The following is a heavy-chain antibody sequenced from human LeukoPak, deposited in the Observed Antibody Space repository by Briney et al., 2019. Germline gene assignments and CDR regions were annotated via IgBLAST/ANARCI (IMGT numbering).Heavy chain of an antibody. CDR1: GFTFSTCA. J-gene: IGHJ4*02. D-gene: IGHD6-13*01. V-gene: IGHV3-23*01. Sequence: GGSLRLSCAASGFTFSTCAMSWVRQAPGQGLEWVSAISNGGSTYYPASVKGRFTISRDNSKNTLYLQMNSLRAEDTAVYYCAKDLGIAAAYFDYWGQGTLVTVSS. CDR2: ISNGGST. CDR3: AKDLGIAAAYFDY.